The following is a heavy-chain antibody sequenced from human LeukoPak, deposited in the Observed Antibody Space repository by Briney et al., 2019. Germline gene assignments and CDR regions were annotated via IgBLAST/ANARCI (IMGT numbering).Heavy chain of an antibody. V-gene: IGHV4-59*01. Sequence: SETLSLTCTVSGGSISSYYWSWIRQPPGKGLEWIGYIYYSGSTNYNPSLKSRVTISVDTSKNQFSLKLSSVTAADTAVYYCARAFYDILTHPGAFDIWGQGTMVTVSS. J-gene: IGHJ3*02. CDR3: ARAFYDILTHPGAFDI. D-gene: IGHD3-9*01. CDR1: GGSISSYY. CDR2: IYYSGST.